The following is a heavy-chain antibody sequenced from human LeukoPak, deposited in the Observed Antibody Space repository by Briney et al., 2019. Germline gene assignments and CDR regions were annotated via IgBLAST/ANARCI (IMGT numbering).Heavy chain of an antibody. CDR3: AREDTYYYYMDV. J-gene: IGHJ6*03. V-gene: IGHV4-4*07. CDR1: GASISSYY. CDR2: IYTSGSP. D-gene: IGHD5-18*01. Sequence: PSETLSLTCTVSGASISSYYWSWIRQPAGKGLEWIGHIYTSGSPNYNPSLKSRVTMSVDTSKNQFSLKLSSVTAADTAVYYCAREDTYYYYMDVWGKGTTVTVSS.